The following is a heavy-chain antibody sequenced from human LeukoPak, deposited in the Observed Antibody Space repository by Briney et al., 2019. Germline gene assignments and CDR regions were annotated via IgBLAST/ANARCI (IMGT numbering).Heavy chain of an antibody. Sequence: GGSLRLSCAASGFTFSSYAMSWVRQAPGKGLEWVSAISGSGGSTYYADSVKGRFTISRDNSKNTLYLQMNSLRAEDTAVYYCAKDTGNYDFWSGYYGYFDYWGQGILVTVSS. CDR2: ISGSGGST. V-gene: IGHV3-23*01. J-gene: IGHJ4*02. CDR3: AKDTGNYDFWSGYYGYFDY. D-gene: IGHD3-3*01. CDR1: GFTFSSYA.